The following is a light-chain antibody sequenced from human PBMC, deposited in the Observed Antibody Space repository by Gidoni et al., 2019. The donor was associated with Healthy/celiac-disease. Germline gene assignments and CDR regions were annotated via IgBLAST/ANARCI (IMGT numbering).Light chain of an antibody. Sequence: EIVLTQSPGPLSLSPGERATLSCRASQSVSSSYLAWYQQKPGQPPRLLIYGASSRATGIPDRFSGSGSGTDFTLTISRLEPEDFAVYYCQQYGSSPTWTFGQGTKVEIK. J-gene: IGKJ1*01. CDR2: GAS. CDR3: QQYGSSPTWT. V-gene: IGKV3-20*01. CDR1: QSVSSSY.